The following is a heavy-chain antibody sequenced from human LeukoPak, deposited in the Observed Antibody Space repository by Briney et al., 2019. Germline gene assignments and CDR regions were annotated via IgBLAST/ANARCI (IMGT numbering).Heavy chain of an antibody. V-gene: IGHV4-59*01. Sequence: SETLSLTCTVSGGSISSYYWSWIRQPAGKGLEWIGYIYYSGSTNYNPSLKSRVTISVDTSKNQFSLKLSSVTAADTAVYYCARGAYSSSWTDYYFDYWGQGTLVTVSS. CDR3: ARGAYSSSWTDYYFDY. D-gene: IGHD6-13*01. CDR1: GGSISSYY. CDR2: IYYSGST. J-gene: IGHJ4*02.